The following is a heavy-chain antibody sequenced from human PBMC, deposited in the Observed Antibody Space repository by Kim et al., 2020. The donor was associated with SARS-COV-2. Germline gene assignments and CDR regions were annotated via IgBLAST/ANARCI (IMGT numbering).Heavy chain of an antibody. CDR2: IGTAGDT. V-gene: IGHV3-13*04. CDR1: GFTFSSYD. D-gene: IGHD3-10*01. J-gene: IGHJ3*02. CDR3: ARGGGSGSYSGDAFDI. Sequence: GGSLRLSCAASGFTFSSYDMHWVRQATGKGLEWVSAIGTAGDTYYPGSVKGRFTISRENAKNSLYLQMNSLRAGGTAVYYCARGGGSGSYSGDAFDIWGQGTMVTVSS.